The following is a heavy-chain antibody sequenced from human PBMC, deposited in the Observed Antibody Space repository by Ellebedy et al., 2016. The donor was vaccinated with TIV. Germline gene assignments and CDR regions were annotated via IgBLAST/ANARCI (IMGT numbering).Heavy chain of an antibody. CDR2: INQDGSVD. D-gene: IGHD1-26*01. CDR1: GFIFDTFW. Sequence: GESLKISXAASGFIFDTFWMNWVRQAPGKGLEWVASINQDGSVDHYVDSVKGRFTVSRDNAKSSLYLQMNSLRVEDTAVYYCLPSGGSSTWGQGTLVTVSS. CDR3: LPSGGSST. J-gene: IGHJ4*02. V-gene: IGHV3-7*01.